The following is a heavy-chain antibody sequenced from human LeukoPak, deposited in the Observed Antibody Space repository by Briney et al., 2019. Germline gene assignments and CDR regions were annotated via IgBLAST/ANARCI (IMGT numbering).Heavy chain of an antibody. Sequence: ASVKVPCTASGYTFTGYYMHWVRQAPGQGLEWMGWINPNSGGTNYAQKFQGRVTMTRDTSISTAYMELSRLRSDDTAVYYCARADGSTSCYTGCYFDYWGQGTLVTVSS. CDR2: INPNSGGT. J-gene: IGHJ4*02. V-gene: IGHV1-2*02. CDR1: GYTFTGYY. D-gene: IGHD2-2*02. CDR3: ARADGSTSCYTGCYFDY.